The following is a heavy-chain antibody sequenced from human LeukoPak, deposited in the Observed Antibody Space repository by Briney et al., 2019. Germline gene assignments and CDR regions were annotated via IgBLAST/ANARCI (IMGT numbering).Heavy chain of an antibody. CDR1: GHTFTNYA. D-gene: IGHD1-26*01. J-gene: IGHJ6*02. CDR2: IIPIFGTA. Sequence: ASVKVSCKASGHTFTNYAMNWVRQAPGQGLEWMGGIIPIFGTANYAQKFQGRVTITADESTSTAYMELSSLRSEDTAVYYCARAGALGATWYYYGMDVWGQGTTVTVSS. V-gene: IGHV1-69*13. CDR3: ARAGALGATWYYYGMDV.